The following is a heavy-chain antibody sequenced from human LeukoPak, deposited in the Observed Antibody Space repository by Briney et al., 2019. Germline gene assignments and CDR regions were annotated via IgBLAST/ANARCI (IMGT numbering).Heavy chain of an antibody. CDR3: ARGSGGIYYGGIDY. Sequence: SQTLSLTCAVSGGSISSDGYSWSWIRQPPGKGLEWIGYIYHSGSTYYNPSLKSRATISVDRSKNQFSLNLSSATAADTAVYYCARGSGGIYYGGIDYWGQGTLVIVSS. V-gene: IGHV4-30-2*01. CDR1: GGSISSDGYS. CDR2: IYHSGST. J-gene: IGHJ4*02. D-gene: IGHD1-26*01.